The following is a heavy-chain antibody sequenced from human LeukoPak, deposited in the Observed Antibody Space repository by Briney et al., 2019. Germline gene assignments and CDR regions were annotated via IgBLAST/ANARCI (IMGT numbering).Heavy chain of an antibody. CDR1: GYTFTSYG. Sequence: ASVKVSCKASGYTFTSYGISWVRQAPGQGLEWMGWISAYNGNTNYAQKPQGRVTMTTDTSTSTAYMELRSLRSDDTAVYYCARHSITMIVMVITGAFDIWGQGTMVTVSS. CDR3: ARHSITMIVMVITGAFDI. CDR2: ISAYNGNT. V-gene: IGHV1-18*01. J-gene: IGHJ3*02. D-gene: IGHD3-22*01.